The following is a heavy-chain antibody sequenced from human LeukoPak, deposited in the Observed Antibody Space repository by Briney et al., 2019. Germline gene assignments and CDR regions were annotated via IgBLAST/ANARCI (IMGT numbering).Heavy chain of an antibody. V-gene: IGHV4-61*02. Sequence: SETLSLTCTVSGGSISSSSYYWGWIRQPAGKGLEWIGRIYTSGSTNYNPSLKSRVTVSVDTSKNQFSPKLSSVTAADTAVYYCAREKPFGSLIDYWGQGTLVTVSS. CDR3: AREKPFGSLIDY. CDR2: IYTSGST. J-gene: IGHJ4*02. D-gene: IGHD1-26*01. CDR1: GGSISSSSYY.